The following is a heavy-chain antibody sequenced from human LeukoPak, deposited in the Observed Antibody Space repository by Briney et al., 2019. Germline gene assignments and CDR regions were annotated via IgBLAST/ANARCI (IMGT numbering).Heavy chain of an antibody. J-gene: IGHJ3*02. CDR3: ARNLYMVDDAFAI. CDR1: GFTFSSYW. D-gene: IGHD3-10*01. V-gene: IGHV3-7*01. Sequence: GGSLRLSCAASGFTFSSYWMSWVRQAPGKGLEWVANIKQDGSEKYYVDSVKGRFTISRDNAKNSLYLQMNSLRAEDTAVYYCARNLYMVDDAFAIWGQGTMVTVSS. CDR2: IKQDGSEK.